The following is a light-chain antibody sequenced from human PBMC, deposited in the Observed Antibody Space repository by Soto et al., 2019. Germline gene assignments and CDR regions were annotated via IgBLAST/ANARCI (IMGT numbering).Light chain of an antibody. CDR2: DVS. CDR1: SSDVGGYNY. V-gene: IGLV2-14*01. Sequence: QSALTQPASVSGSPGQSITISCTGTSSDVGGYNYVSWYQQHPGKAPKLMIYDVSNGHSEVSNRFSDSKSGNTASLTISRLQAEDEDDYYCSSYTNTSKCMVLGGGTQETVL. J-gene: IGLJ2*01. CDR3: SSYTNTSKCMV.